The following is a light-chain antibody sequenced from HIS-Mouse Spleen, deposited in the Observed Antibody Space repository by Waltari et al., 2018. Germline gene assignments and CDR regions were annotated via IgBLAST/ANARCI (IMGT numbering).Light chain of an antibody. Sequence: QSALTQPASVSGSPGQSITISCTGTSSDVGSYNLVSWYQQHPGKAPKLMIYEGSKRPSGVSNRFSGSKSGNPASLTISGLQAEDEADYYCCSYAGSSTWVFGGGTKLTVL. J-gene: IGLJ3*02. CDR2: EGS. CDR1: SSDVGSYNL. CDR3: CSYAGSSTWV. V-gene: IGLV2-23*01.